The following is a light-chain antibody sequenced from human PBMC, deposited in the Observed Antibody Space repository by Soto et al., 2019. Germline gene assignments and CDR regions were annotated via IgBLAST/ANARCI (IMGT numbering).Light chain of an antibody. J-gene: IGLJ1*01. V-gene: IGLV2-18*01. CDR2: EAS. CDR3: SLYTSENTYV. Sequence: LTQPPSVSGSPGQSVTISCTGTSTDFVSYNRVSWYQQPPGTAPKLIIYEASNRPSGVPDRFSGSKSGNTASLTISGLQAEDEVDYYCSLYTSENTYVFGTGTKVTVL. CDR1: STDFVSYNR.